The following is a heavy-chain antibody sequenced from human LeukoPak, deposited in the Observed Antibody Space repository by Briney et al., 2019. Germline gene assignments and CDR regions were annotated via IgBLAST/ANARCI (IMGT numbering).Heavy chain of an antibody. Sequence: GGSLRLSCGASGFTFTTHWIHWVRQAPGKGLVWVPRIKPDESDTNYADSVKGRFTISRDNAKNTVYLQMNSLRAEDTAVYYCARGKYGGYFIDYWGQGTLVTVSS. CDR3: ARGKYGGYFIDY. J-gene: IGHJ4*02. D-gene: IGHD5-12*01. V-gene: IGHV3-74*01. CDR2: IKPDESDT. CDR1: GFTFTTHW.